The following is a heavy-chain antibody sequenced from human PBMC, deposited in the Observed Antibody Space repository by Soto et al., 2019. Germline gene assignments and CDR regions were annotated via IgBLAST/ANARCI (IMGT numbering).Heavy chain of an antibody. Sequence: SETLSLTCAVSGGSISSSNWWSWVRQPPGKGLEWIGEIYHSGSTNYNPSLKSRVTISVDKSKNQFSLKLSSVTAADTAVYYCARGPFEGTGTATIDYWGQGTLVTVSS. J-gene: IGHJ4*02. V-gene: IGHV4-4*02. CDR1: GGSISSSNW. CDR2: IYHSGST. D-gene: IGHD1-1*01. CDR3: ARGPFEGTGTATIDY.